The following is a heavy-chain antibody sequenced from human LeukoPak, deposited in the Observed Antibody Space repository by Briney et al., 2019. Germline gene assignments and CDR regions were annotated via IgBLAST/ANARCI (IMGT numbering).Heavy chain of an antibody. CDR2: IYYSGST. CDR1: GGSISSYY. V-gene: IGHV4-59*01. CDR3: ARGARYSGYEGPYFDY. D-gene: IGHD5-12*01. Sequence: SETLSLTCTVSGGSISSYYWSWTRQPPGQGLEWNRYIYYSGSTNYNPTPKRRVTISVDTSKNQFSLKLSSVTAADTAVYYCARGARYSGYEGPYFDYWGQGTLVTGSS. J-gene: IGHJ4*02.